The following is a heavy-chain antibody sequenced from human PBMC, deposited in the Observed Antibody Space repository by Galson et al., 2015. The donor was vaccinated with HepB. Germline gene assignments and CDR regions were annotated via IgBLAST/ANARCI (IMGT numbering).Heavy chain of an antibody. Sequence: LRLSCAASGFNFSGSAIHWVRQASGKGPEWIGRIRSKTSNYAALYVQSLKGRFTISRDDSKNMAYLHMRSLKTDDTAVYYCVRMGDLSGYSSRWGQGTLVTVSS. J-gene: IGHJ4*02. CDR3: VRMGDLSGYSSR. D-gene: IGHD6-13*01. CDR1: GFNFSGSA. CDR2: IRSKTSNYAA. V-gene: IGHV3-73*01.